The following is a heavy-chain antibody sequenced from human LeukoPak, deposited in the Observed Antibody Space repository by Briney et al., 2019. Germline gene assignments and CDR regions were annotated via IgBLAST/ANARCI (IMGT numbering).Heavy chain of an antibody. CDR1: GFSFSSYH. J-gene: IGHJ4*02. CDR3: ARWRWQQSEFDL. V-gene: IGHV3-7*03. CDR2: IFPDGHQE. Sequence: GGSLRLSCVASGFSFSSYHMSWVRQAPGKGLGCVAHIFPDGHQESCDASVRGRFTVSRDNAKNSVFLQMNSLRVEDTAIYYCARWRWQQSEFDLWGQGALVTVSS. D-gene: IGHD5-24*01.